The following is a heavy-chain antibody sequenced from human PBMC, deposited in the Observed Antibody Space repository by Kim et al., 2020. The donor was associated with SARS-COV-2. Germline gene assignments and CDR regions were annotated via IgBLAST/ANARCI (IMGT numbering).Heavy chain of an antibody. Sequence: ADPGKGGFTISRDNSKNSLYLQRNSLRTEDTALYYCARSDAGASTIACDYWGQGTRITVSS. V-gene: IGHV3-43*01. J-gene: IGHJ4*02. D-gene: IGHD6-25*01. CDR3: ARSDAGASTIACDY.